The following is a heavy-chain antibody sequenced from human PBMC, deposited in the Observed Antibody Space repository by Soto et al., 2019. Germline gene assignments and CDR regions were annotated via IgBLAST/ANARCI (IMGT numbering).Heavy chain of an antibody. J-gene: IGHJ4*02. Sequence: PGGSLRLSCAASGFTFSSYGMHWVRQAPGKGLEWVAFISYDGSNKYFADSVKGRFTISRDNSKNTLFLQMNSLRAEDTAVYYCAKDPGYGDSVFDYWGQGTLVTVSS. CDR3: AKDPGYGDSVFDY. CDR1: GFTFSSYG. D-gene: IGHD4-17*01. V-gene: IGHV3-30*18. CDR2: ISYDGSNK.